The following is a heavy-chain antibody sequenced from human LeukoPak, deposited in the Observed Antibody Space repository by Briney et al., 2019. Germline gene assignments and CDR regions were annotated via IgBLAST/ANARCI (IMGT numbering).Heavy chain of an antibody. V-gene: IGHV1-46*01. D-gene: IGHD2-21*01. J-gene: IGHJ4*02. Sequence: GASVKVSCKASGYTFTSYYMHWVRQAPGQGLEWMGITNPSGGSTSYAQKFQGRVTMTRDMSTSTVYMELSSLRSEDTAVYYCARDDRGGGGGLDYWGQGTLVTVSS. CDR1: GYTFTSYY. CDR2: TNPSGGST. CDR3: ARDDRGGGGGLDY.